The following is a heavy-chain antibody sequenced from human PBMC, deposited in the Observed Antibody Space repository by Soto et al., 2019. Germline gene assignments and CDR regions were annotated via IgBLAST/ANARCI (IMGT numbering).Heavy chain of an antibody. CDR1: GFSLSTSGVG. CDR3: AHRLDTLPYDY. CDR2: IYWDDDK. Sequence: QITLKESGPPLVKPTQTLTLTCTFSGFSLSTSGVGVGWIRQPPGKALEWLALIYWDDDKRYSPSLKSRLTITKDTSKSQVVLTMTSMDPVDTATYYCAHRLDTLPYDYWGQGTLVTVSS. J-gene: IGHJ4*02. V-gene: IGHV2-5*02.